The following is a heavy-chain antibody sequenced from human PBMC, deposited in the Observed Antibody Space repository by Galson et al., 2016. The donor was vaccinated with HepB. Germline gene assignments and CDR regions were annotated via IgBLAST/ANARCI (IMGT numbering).Heavy chain of an antibody. Sequence: SLRLSCAASGFSFGSYAMHWFRQAPGKGLEWVAVISYDGSSKYYADSVKGRFTISRDNSKDTLYLQMNSPRAEDTAVYYCARDRRAARPDAMDYWGQGTLVTVSS. CDR3: ARDRRAARPDAMDY. CDR2: ISYDGSSK. J-gene: IGHJ4*02. V-gene: IGHV3-30-3*01. D-gene: IGHD6-6*01. CDR1: GFSFGSYA.